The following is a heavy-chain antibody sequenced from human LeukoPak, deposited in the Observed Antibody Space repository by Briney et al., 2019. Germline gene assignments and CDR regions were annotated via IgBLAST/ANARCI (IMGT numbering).Heavy chain of an antibody. J-gene: IGHJ4*02. D-gene: IGHD6-19*01. Sequence: GALRLSCAASGLTFSSYGMHWVRQAPGKGLEWVAVISYDGSNKYYADSVKGRFTISRDNSKNTLYLQMNSLRAEDTAVYYCAKDLHSSDDYWGQGTLVTVSS. CDR1: GLTFSSYG. CDR3: AKDLHSSDDY. CDR2: ISYDGSNK. V-gene: IGHV3-30*18.